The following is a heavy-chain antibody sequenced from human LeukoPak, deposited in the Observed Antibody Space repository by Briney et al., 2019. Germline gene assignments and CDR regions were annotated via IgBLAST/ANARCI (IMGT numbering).Heavy chain of an antibody. CDR1: VFSISSGYY. Sequence: SETLSLTCTVSVFSISSGYYWGWIRQPPGKGLEWIGSIHYSGSTYYNSSLKSRVTISSDMPKNQFSLKLSSVTAADTAVYYCARVYSSNWSQTYYFDYWGQGTLVTVSS. D-gene: IGHD6-13*01. V-gene: IGHV4-38-2*02. CDR2: IHYSGST. J-gene: IGHJ4*02. CDR3: ARVYSSNWSQTYYFDY.